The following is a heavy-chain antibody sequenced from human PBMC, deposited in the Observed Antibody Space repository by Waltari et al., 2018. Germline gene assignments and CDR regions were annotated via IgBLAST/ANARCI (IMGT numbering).Heavy chain of an antibody. Sequence: EVQLVEAGGGLVKPGGSLRLSCAAPGFTFSSYSMNWVRQAPGKGLEWVSSISSTSTYTHYLDSVKGRFTISRDNTENSLYLQMNSLRAEDTAVYYCARGGWGFYLDLWGQGTLVSVSS. CDR3: ARGGWGFYLDL. CDR1: GFTFSSYS. D-gene: IGHD7-27*01. V-gene: IGHV3-21*01. J-gene: IGHJ4*02. CDR2: ISSTSTYT.